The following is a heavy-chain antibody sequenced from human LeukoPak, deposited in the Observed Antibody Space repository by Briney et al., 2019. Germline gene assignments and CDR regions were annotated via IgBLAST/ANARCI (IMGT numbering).Heavy chain of an antibody. J-gene: IGHJ4*02. CDR3: ARIVPAATTHDY. V-gene: IGHV4-39*01. CDR1: GFTFSSYG. D-gene: IGHD2-2*01. CDR2: IYYSGAT. Sequence: GSLRLSCAASGFTFSSYGMHWVRQPPGKGLEWIGTIYYSGATYYNPSLKSRVIISVDTSKNQFSLKLSSVTAADTAVYYCARIVPAATTHDYWGQGTLVTVSS.